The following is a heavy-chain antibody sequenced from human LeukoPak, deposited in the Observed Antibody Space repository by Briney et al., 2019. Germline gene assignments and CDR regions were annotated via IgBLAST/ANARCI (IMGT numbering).Heavy chain of an antibody. CDR2: ISSSSSYI. D-gene: IGHD2-15*01. J-gene: IGHJ4*02. Sequence: GGSLRLSCAASGFTFSSYNMNWVHQAPGKGLEWVSSISSSSSYIYYAVSVKGRFTISRDSAKNSLFLQMNSLRAEDTAVYYCARDRWHDYWGQGTLVTVSS. CDR3: ARDRWHDY. CDR1: GFTFSSYN. V-gene: IGHV3-21*01.